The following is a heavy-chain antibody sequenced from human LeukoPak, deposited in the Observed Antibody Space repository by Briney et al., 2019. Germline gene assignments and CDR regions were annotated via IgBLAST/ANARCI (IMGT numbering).Heavy chain of an antibody. CDR3: ARKHAERAHDY. D-gene: IGHD5-24*01. CDR1: GFTFSDYY. J-gene: IGHJ4*02. Sequence: PGGSLRLSCTASGFTFSDYYISWIRQAPGKGLEWVSYISSSGSTIYYGDSVKGRFTMSRDNAKNSLYLQMNSLRAEDTAVYYCARKHAERAHDYWGQGTLVTVSS. CDR2: ISSSGSTI. V-gene: IGHV3-11*01.